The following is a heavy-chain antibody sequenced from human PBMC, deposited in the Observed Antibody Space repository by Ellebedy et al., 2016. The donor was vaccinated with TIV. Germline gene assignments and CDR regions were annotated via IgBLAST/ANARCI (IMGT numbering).Heavy chain of an antibody. Sequence: SETLSLTXSVSGYSIRSGYYWGWIRQPPGKGLEWIGEIYHSGSINYNPSLKSRVTISVDKSKNQFSLRLSSVTAADTAIYYCARVGKSGYDLPFDYWGQGTLVTVSS. CDR1: GYSIRSGYY. J-gene: IGHJ4*02. CDR3: ARVGKSGYDLPFDY. V-gene: IGHV4-38-2*02. D-gene: IGHD5-12*01. CDR2: IYHSGSI.